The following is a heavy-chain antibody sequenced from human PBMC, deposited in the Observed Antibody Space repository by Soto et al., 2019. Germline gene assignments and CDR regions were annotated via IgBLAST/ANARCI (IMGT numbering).Heavy chain of an antibody. CDR2: ISASGDST. CDR3: AKAFPEGWTS. V-gene: IGHV3-23*01. CDR1: GFTFTSHS. D-gene: IGHD2-15*01. J-gene: IGHJ5*02. Sequence: EVQLLESGGGSVQLGGSLRLSCAASGFTFTSHSMTWVRQAAGKGLEWVSVISASGDSTFYVDSVKGRFTISRDNSNNTLYLQMNNLGAEDTAVYYCAKAFPEGWTSWGQGTLVTVSS.